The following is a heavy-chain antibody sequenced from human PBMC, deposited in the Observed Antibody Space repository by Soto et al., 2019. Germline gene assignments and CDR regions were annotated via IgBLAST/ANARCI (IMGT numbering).Heavy chain of an antibody. D-gene: IGHD3-22*01. CDR3: ARLPEGVVITHDY. V-gene: IGHV1-69*02. Sequence: GASVKVSCKASGGTFSSYTIGWVRQAPGQGLEWMGRIIPILGIANYAQKFQGRVTITADKSTSTAYMELSSLRSEDTAVYYCARLPEGVVITHDYWGQGTLVTVSS. J-gene: IGHJ4*02. CDR2: IIPILGIA. CDR1: GGTFSSYT.